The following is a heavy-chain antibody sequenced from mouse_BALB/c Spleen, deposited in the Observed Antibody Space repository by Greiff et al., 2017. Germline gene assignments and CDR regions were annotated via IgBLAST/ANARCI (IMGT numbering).Heavy chain of an antibody. CDR2: IWRGGST. Sequence: VNVVESGPSLVQPSQSLSITCTVSGFSLTSYGVHWVRQSPGKGLEWLGVIWRGGSTDYNAAFMSRLSITKDNSKSQVFFKMNSLQADDTAIYYCAKNPLNWDYAMDYWGQGTSVTVSS. CDR1: GFSLTSYG. D-gene: IGHD4-1*01. J-gene: IGHJ4*01. CDR3: AKNPLNWDYAMDY. V-gene: IGHV2-5-1*01.